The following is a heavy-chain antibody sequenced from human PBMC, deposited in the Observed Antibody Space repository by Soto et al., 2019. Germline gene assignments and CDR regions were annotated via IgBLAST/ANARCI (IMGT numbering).Heavy chain of an antibody. CDR3: ARAWGYYDSSGYPAWYFDL. J-gene: IGHJ2*01. V-gene: IGHV4-59*01. Sequence: ASETLSLTCTVSGGSISGYYWSWIRQPPGQGLEWIGYIYYSGSTNYNPSLKSRVTISVDTSKNQFSLKLSSVTAADTAVYYCARAWGYYDSSGYPAWYFDLWGRGTLVTVSS. D-gene: IGHD3-22*01. CDR2: IYYSGST. CDR1: GGSISGYY.